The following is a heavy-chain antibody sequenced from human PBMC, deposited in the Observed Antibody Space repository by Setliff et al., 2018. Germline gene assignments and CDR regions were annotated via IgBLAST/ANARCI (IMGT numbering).Heavy chain of an antibody. CDR1: GDSMIGYY. CDR3: ARLYHNDNSADFRRAPFDV. D-gene: IGHD3-22*01. CDR2: VYSGGSP. J-gene: IGHJ3*01. V-gene: IGHV4-59*01. Sequence: SETLSLTCKVSGDSMIGYYWSWIRQPPGKGLDWIGYVYSGGSPNYSPSFKSRVTMSIDTSKNQFSLKLKSVTAADTAVYYCARLYHNDNSADFRRAPFDVWG.